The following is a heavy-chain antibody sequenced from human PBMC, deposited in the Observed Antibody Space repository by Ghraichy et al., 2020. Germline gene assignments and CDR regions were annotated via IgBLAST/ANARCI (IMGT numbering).Heavy chain of an antibody. CDR2: LYSDGKT. D-gene: IGHD3-22*01. J-gene: IGHJ4*02. CDR3: ATASMIEHSFDY. CDR1: GYSVSDNY. V-gene: IGHV3-53*01. Sequence: LSLTCAASGYSVSDNYMGWVRQAPGKGLEWVSVLYSDGKTFYGDSVRGRFTVSRHDSKNTLYLQMNSLRTEDTAVYYCATASMIEHSFDYWGQGSLVTVSS.